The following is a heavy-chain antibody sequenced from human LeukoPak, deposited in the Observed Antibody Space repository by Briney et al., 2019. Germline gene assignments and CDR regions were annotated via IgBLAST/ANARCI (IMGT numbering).Heavy chain of an antibody. CDR2: ISTNGGDT. CDR1: GFTFSTYA. Sequence: GGSLRLSCSASGFTFSTYAMHWVRQAPGRGLEYVSVISTNGGDTYYADSVKGRFTISRDNSKNPLYLQMSSLRPEDTAVYYCVKARGYNGRSAYELDYWGQGTLVTVSS. J-gene: IGHJ4*02. CDR3: VKARGYNGRSAYELDY. V-gene: IGHV3-64D*09. D-gene: IGHD3-3*01.